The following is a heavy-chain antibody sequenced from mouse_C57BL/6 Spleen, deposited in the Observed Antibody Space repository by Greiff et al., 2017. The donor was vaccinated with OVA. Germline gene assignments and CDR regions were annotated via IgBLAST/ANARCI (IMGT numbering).Heavy chain of an antibody. CDR1: GFSLTSYG. V-gene: IGHV2-5*01. CDR3: AKNEGGSSSWFAY. D-gene: IGHD1-1*01. CDR2: IWRGGST. J-gene: IGHJ3*01. Sequence: VQLQESGPGLVQPSQSLSITCTVSGFSLTSYGVHWVRQSPGKGLEWLGVIWRGGSTDYNAAFMSRLSITKDNSKSQVFFKMNSLQADDTAIYYCAKNEGGSSSWFAYWGQGTLVTVSA.